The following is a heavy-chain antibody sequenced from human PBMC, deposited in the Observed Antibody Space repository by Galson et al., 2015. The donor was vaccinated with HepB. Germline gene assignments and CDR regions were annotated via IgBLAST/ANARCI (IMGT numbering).Heavy chain of an antibody. Sequence: SCKASGYTFTSYAMNWVRQAPGQGLEWMGWINTNTGNPTYAQGFTGRFVFSLDTSVSTAYLQISSLKAEDTAVYYCAREVGYSSSWSDYYYYYYYMDVWGKGTTVTVSS. J-gene: IGHJ6*03. CDR1: GYTFTSYA. CDR3: AREVGYSSSWSDYYYYYYYMDV. CDR2: INTNTGNP. D-gene: IGHD6-13*01. V-gene: IGHV7-4-1*02.